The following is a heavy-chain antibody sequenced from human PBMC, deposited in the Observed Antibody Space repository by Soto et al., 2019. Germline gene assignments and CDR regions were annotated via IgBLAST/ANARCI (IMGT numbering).Heavy chain of an antibody. D-gene: IGHD2-15*01. Sequence: GGSLRLSCAASGFTFSSYAMSWVRQAPGKGLEWVSAISGSGGSTYYADSVKGRFTISRDNSKNTLYLQMNSLRAEDTAVYYCAKELLEPEYCSGGSCYFPLGAFDIWGQGTMVTVSS. CDR2: ISGSGGST. J-gene: IGHJ3*02. CDR3: AKELLEPEYCSGGSCYFPLGAFDI. CDR1: GFTFSSYA. V-gene: IGHV3-23*01.